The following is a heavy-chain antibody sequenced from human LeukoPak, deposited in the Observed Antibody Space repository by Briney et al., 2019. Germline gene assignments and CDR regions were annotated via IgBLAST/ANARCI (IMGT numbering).Heavy chain of an antibody. V-gene: IGHV1-18*01. Sequence: ASVKVSCKASGYIFSNFFSSYGITWVRQAPGQGLEWMGWIRGSNGDTNYAQNLQGRVTVTTDTSTSTAYMELRSLRSDDTAVYYCVRDAGYGDYGPDYWGQGTLVTVSS. CDR2: IRGSNGDT. J-gene: IGHJ4*02. CDR1: GYIFSNFFSSYG. CDR3: VRDAGYGDYGPDY. D-gene: IGHD4-17*01.